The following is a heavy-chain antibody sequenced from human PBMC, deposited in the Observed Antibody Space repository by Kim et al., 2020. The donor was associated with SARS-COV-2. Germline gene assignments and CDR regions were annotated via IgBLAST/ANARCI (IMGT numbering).Heavy chain of an antibody. Sequence: NDATNTFYADSVKGRFTITRDNAKSTVYLQMNSLGAEDTAVYYCTTAFEYWGPGALVTVSS. J-gene: IGHJ4*02. CDR3: TTAFEY. CDR2: NDATNT. V-gene: IGHV3-74*01.